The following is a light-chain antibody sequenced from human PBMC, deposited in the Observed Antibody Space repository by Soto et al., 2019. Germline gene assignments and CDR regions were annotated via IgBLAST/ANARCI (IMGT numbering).Light chain of an antibody. Sequence: QSALTQPRSVSGSPGQSVTISCTGTSSDVGAYKFVSWYQQHPGKAPKLMIYDVSKRPSGVPDRFSGSKSANTASLTISGLQAEDEADYYCCSYAGTYTGVFGGGTKLTVL. CDR2: DVS. CDR1: SSDVGAYKF. V-gene: IGLV2-11*01. CDR3: CSYAGTYTGV. J-gene: IGLJ3*02.